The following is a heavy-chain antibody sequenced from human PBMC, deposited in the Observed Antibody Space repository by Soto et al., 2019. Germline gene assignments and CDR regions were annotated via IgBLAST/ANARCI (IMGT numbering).Heavy chain of an antibody. V-gene: IGHV3-30*18. J-gene: IGHJ4*02. D-gene: IGHD2-15*01. CDR1: GFTFSNYG. CDR2: ISYDGSNK. CDR3: AQDRGSCTGGICFYSIYY. Sequence: QVQLVESGGGAVQPGRSLRLSCAASGFTFSNYGMYWVRQAPGNGLEWVAVISYDGSNKYYADSVKGRFTISRDNSKNTLYLQMNSLRPDDTAVYYCAQDRGSCTGGICFYSIYYWGRGTLVTVSS.